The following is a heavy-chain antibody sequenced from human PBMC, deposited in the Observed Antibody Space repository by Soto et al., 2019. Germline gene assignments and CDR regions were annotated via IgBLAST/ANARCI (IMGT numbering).Heavy chain of an antibody. J-gene: IGHJ4*02. CDR1: GGSISSTSDY. D-gene: IGHD6-19*01. V-gene: IGHV4-39*01. Sequence: QLQLQESGPGLVKPSETLSITCTVSGGSISSTSDYRVGIRQPPGKGLEWIGSFYYSGSTYYNPSLKSRVTISVDTSENQFSLKLSSVTAADTAVYYCARQVVDGTVAGTGSFDYWGQGTLVTVSS. CDR2: FYYSGST. CDR3: ARQVVDGTVAGTGSFDY.